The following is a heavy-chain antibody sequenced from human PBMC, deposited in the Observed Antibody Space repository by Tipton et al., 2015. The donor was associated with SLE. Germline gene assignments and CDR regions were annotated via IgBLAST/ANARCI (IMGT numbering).Heavy chain of an antibody. J-gene: IGHJ3*02. D-gene: IGHD6-13*01. CDR2: IYYSGST. CDR1: GGSISSHY. CDR3: ARAGQQLVVRGAFDI. Sequence: TLSLTCAVYGGSISSHYWSWIRQPPGKGLEWIGYIYYSGSTNYNPSLKSRVTISVDTSKNQFSLKLSSVTAADTAVYYCARAGQQLVVRGAFDIWGQGTMVTVSS. V-gene: IGHV4-59*11.